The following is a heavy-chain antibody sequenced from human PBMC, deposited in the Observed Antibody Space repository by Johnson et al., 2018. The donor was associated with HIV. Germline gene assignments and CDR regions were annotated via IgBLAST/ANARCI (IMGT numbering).Heavy chain of an antibody. V-gene: IGHV3-30*14. J-gene: IGHJ3*02. CDR3: ARGRSGSYRAFDI. D-gene: IGHD1-26*01. CDR1: GFTFSSYA. Sequence: QVQLVESGGGVVQPGRSLRLSCAASGFTFSSYAIHWVRQAPGKGLEWVSVISYDGSNKYYADSVKGRFTISRDNSKNSLYLQMNSLRAGDTAVYYCARGRSGSYRAFDIWGQGTMVTVSS. CDR2: ISYDGSNK.